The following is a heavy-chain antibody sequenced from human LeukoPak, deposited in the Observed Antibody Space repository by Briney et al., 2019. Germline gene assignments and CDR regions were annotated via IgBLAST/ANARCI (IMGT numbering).Heavy chain of an antibody. CDR1: GFTFSSYS. D-gene: IGHD6-13*01. V-gene: IGHV3-21*01. CDR2: ISSSSSYI. CDR3: ARDKYRTSPYYFDY. Sequence: GGSLRLSCAASGFTFSSYSINWVRQAPGKGLEWVSSISSSSSYIYYADSVKGRFTISRDNSKNTLYLQMNSLRAEDTAVYYCARDKYRTSPYYFDYWGQGTLVTVSS. J-gene: IGHJ4*02.